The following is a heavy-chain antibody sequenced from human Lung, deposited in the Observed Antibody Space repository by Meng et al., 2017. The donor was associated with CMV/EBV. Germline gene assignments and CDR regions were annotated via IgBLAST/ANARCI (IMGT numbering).Heavy chain of an antibody. CDR3: AREAGRDGYATPKFDY. CDR1: GGSIGSGGYY. D-gene: IGHD5-24*01. J-gene: IGHJ4*02. V-gene: IGHV4-31*03. Sequence: QVQLQESGPGLVKPSQTLSLTGTVSGGSIGSGGYYWSWIRQHPGKGLEWIGYIYYTGSTFYNPSLKSRVTISVDTSKNQFSLKLIPATAADTAVYYCAREAGRDGYATPKFDYWGQGTLVTVSS. CDR2: IYYTGST.